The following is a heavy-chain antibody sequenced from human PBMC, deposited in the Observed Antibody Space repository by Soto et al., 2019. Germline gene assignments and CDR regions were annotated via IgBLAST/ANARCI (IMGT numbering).Heavy chain of an antibody. CDR2: INSDGSST. J-gene: IGHJ4*02. V-gene: IGHV3-74*01. CDR1: AFTFSSSW. D-gene: IGHD2-21*01. Sequence: EVQLVESGGGLVQPGGSLRLSCAASAFTFSSSWMHWVRQAPGKGLVSVSRINSDGSSTTYADSVKGRFTISRDNAKNTLYLQMNSLRAEDTAVYYCARGWTHGNFDYWAQGTLVTVSS. CDR3: ARGWTHGNFDY.